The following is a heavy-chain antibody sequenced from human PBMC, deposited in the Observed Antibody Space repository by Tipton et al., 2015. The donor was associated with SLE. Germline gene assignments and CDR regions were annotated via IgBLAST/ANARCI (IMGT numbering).Heavy chain of an antibody. D-gene: IGHD2-8*01. Sequence: TLSLTCAVYGGSFSGYYWSWIRQPPGKGLEWIGYIYYSGSTNYNPSLKSRVTISVDTSKNQFSLKLSSVTAADTAVYYCARDGCTNGVCSYWYFDLWGRGTLVTVSS. J-gene: IGHJ2*01. CDR3: ARDGCTNGVCSYWYFDL. CDR2: IYYSGST. V-gene: IGHV4-59*01. CDR1: GGSFSGYY.